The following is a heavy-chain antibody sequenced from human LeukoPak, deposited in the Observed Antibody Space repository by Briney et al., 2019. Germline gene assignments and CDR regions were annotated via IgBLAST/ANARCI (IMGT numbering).Heavy chain of an antibody. D-gene: IGHD3-22*01. CDR2: ISSSGSTI. J-gene: IGHJ4*02. CDR1: GFTFSDYY. V-gene: IGHV3-11*01. Sequence: GGSLRLSCAASGFTFSDYYMSWIRQAPGKGLEWVSYISSSGSTIYYTDSVKGRFTISRDNAKNSLYLQMNSLRAEDTAVYYCAREYYYDSSGYVRYWGQGTLVTVSS. CDR3: AREYYYDSSGYVRY.